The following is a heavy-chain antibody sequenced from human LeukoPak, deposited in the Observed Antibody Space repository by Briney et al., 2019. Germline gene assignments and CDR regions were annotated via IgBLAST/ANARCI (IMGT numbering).Heavy chain of an antibody. V-gene: IGHV3-7*01. CDR1: GFTFSSYW. CDR3: ARDMPGRLLTYSPIMDV. J-gene: IGHJ6*02. Sequence: PGGSLRLSCAASGFTFSSYWMSWVRQAPGKGLEWVANIKQDGSEKYYVDSVKGRFTISRDNAKNSLYLQMNSLRAEDTAVYYCARDMPGRLLTYSPIMDVWGQGTTVTVSS. CDR2: IKQDGSEK. D-gene: IGHD2-2*01.